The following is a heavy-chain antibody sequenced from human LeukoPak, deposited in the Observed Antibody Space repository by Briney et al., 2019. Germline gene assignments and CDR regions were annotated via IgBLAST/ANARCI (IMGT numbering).Heavy chain of an antibody. V-gene: IGHV1-69*04. J-gene: IGHJ3*02. D-gene: IGHD6-13*01. CDR2: IIPILGIA. CDR3: ARDRRGYSSSWYAFDI. Sequence: SVKVSCKASGGTFSSYAISWARQAPGQGLEWMGRIIPILGIANYAQKFQGRVTITADKSTSTAYMELSSLRSEDTAVYYCARDRRGYSSSWYAFDIWGQGTMVTVSS. CDR1: GGTFSSYA.